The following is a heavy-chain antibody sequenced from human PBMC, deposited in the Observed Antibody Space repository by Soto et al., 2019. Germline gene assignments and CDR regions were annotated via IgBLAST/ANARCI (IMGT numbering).Heavy chain of an antibody. D-gene: IGHD2-2*01. J-gene: IGHJ6*02. CDR1: GGTFSSYA. Sequence: GASVKVSCKASGGTFSSYAISWVRQAPGQGLEWMGGIIPIFGTANYAQKFQGRVTITADKSTSTAYMELSSLRSGDTAVYYCARVTGYCSSTSCYGPLYYYGMDVWGQGXTVTVSS. CDR3: ARVTGYCSSTSCYGPLYYYGMDV. CDR2: IIPIFGTA. V-gene: IGHV1-69*06.